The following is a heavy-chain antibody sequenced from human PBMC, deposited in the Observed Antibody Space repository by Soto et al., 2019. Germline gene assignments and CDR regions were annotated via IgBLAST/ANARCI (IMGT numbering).Heavy chain of an antibody. CDR2: IYYSGST. D-gene: IGHD4-17*01. CDR3: RVWDGDASFYYYYGMDV. J-gene: IGHJ6*02. CDR1: GGSISSSSYY. Sequence: QLQLQESGPGLVKPSETLSLTCTVSGGSISSSSYYWGWIRQPRGKGLEWIGSIYYSGSTYYNPSLKSRVTISVDTSKNQFSLKLSSVTAADTAVYYCRVWDGDASFYYYYGMDVWGQGTTVTVSS. V-gene: IGHV4-39*01.